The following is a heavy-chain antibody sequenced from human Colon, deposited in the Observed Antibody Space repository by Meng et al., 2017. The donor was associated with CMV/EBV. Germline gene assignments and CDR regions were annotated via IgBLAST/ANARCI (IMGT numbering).Heavy chain of an antibody. CDR1: NGSFSGYF. Sequence: QAELQQWGAGLLKPSGTLSLTCGVYNGSFSGYFWTWIRQPPGKGLEWIGEIFRDGSTKYNPSLQSRVTMSVDTSKNHFSLNLRSVTAADTAVYFCARATKPNCWEVLEYWGQGTLVTVSS. V-gene: IGHV4-34*12. J-gene: IGHJ4*02. CDR3: ARATKPNCWEVLEY. CDR2: IFRDGST. D-gene: IGHD2-2*01.